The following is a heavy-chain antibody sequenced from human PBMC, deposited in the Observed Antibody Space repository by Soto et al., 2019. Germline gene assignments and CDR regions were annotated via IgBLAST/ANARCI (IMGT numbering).Heavy chain of an antibody. D-gene: IGHD6-19*01. V-gene: IGHV1-69*13. CDR3: ARGGIAVAVPFDY. CDR1: GGTFSSYA. CDR2: IIPIFGTA. J-gene: IGHJ4*02. Sequence: GASVKVSCKASGGTFSSYAISWVRQAPGQGLEWMGGIIPIFGTANYAQKFQGRVTITADESTSTAYMELSSLRSEDTAVYYYARGGIAVAVPFDYWGQGTLVTVSS.